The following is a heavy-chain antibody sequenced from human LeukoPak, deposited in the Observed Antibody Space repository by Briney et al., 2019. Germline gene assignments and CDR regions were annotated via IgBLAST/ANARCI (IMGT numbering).Heavy chain of an antibody. V-gene: IGHV3-74*01. J-gene: IGHJ4*02. Sequence: AGGSLRLSCAASGFTFSDYWMHWVRQAPGKGLVWVSRVNRDGSSTSYADSVKGRSTISRDNAKNTLSLQMSSLRAEDTAVYYCARDRSISAAGDTYWGQGTLVTVSS. CDR2: VNRDGSST. CDR1: GFTFSDYW. CDR3: ARDRSISAAGDTY. D-gene: IGHD6-13*01.